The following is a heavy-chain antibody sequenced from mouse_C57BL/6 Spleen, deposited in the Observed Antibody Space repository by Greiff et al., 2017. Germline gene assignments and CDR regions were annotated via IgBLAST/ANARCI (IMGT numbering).Heavy chain of an antibody. D-gene: IGHD1-1*01. Sequence: VQLQQPGTELVKPGASVKLSCKASGYTFTSYWMHWVKQRPGQGLEWIGNINPSNGGTNYNEKFKSKATLTVDKSSSTAYMQLSSLTSEDSAVYYCAREDYGSSYPSYYYAMDYWGQGTSVTVSS. V-gene: IGHV1-53*01. J-gene: IGHJ4*01. CDR3: AREDYGSSYPSYYYAMDY. CDR1: GYTFTSYW. CDR2: INPSNGGT.